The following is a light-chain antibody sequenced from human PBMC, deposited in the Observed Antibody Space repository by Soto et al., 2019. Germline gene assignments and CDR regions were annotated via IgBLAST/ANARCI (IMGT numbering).Light chain of an antibody. J-gene: IGKJ4*01. Sequence: DLLLTQSPSFLSASVGDRVIITCRASQGIGSYLGWYQQAPGKAPKLLIYGASTLQSGVPSRFSGSGSGTEFTLTISSLQPEDVATYYCQQLNTYPAFGGGTKVEI. CDR2: GAS. CDR1: QGIGSY. CDR3: QQLNTYPA. V-gene: IGKV1-9*01.